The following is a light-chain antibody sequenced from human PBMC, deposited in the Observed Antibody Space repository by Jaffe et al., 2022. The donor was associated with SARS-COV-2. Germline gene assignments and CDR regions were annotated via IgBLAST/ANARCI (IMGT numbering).Light chain of an antibody. CDR1: TGAVTSGHY. V-gene: IGLV7-46*01. J-gene: IGLJ3*02. CDR3: LLSYSGAWV. CDR2: DTN. Sequence: QAVVTQEPSLTVSPGGTVTLTCGSSTGAVTSGHYPYWFQQKPGQAPRTLIYDTNNKQSWTPARFSGSLLGGKAALTLTGAQSEDEADYYCLLSYSGAWVFGGGTKVTVL.